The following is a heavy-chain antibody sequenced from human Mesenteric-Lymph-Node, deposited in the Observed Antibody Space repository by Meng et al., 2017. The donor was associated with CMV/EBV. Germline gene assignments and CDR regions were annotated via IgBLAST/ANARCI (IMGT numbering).Heavy chain of an antibody. J-gene: IGHJ4*02. V-gene: IGHV1-69*06. D-gene: IGHD3-10*01. CDR2: IIPIFGTA. Sequence: SGRPFRSYAISWVRPAPGQGLEWMGGIIPIFGTANYAQKFQGRVTITADKSTSTAYMELSSLRSEDTAVYYCAREITMVRGVPFDYWGQGTLVTVSS. CDR3: AREITMVRGVPFDY. CDR1: GRPFRSYA.